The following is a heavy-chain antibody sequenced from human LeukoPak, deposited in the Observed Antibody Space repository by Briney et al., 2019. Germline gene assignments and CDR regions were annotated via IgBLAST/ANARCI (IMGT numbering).Heavy chain of an antibody. CDR1: GYTFTSYY. J-gene: IGHJ5*02. CDR3: ARDLFSRVTTNWFDP. V-gene: IGHV1-46*01. D-gene: IGHD4-17*01. Sequence: ASVKVSCKASGYTFTSYYMHWVRQAPGQGLEWMGIINPSGGSTSYAQKFQGRVTMTRDTSTSTVYMELSSLRSEDTAVYYRARDLFSRVTTNWFDPWGQGTLVTVSS. CDR2: INPSGGST.